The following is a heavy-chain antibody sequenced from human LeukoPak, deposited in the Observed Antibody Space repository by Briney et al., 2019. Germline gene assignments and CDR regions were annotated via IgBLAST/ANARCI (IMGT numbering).Heavy chain of an antibody. CDR2: IYYSGST. CDR3: ARAGRFGELLDFDY. D-gene: IGHD3-10*01. Sequence: SETLSLTCTVSGGSISSYYWSWIRQPPGKGLEWIGYIYYSGSTSYNPSLKSRVTISVDTSKNQFSLKLSSVTAADTAVYYCARAGRFGELLDFDYWGQGTLVTVSS. CDR1: GGSISSYY. J-gene: IGHJ4*02. V-gene: IGHV4-59*01.